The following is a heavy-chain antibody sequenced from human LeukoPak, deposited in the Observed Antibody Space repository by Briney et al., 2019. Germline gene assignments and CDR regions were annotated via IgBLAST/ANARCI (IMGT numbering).Heavy chain of an antibody. CDR3: ARASGAFDY. Sequence: PGGSLRLSCEASGFTFSIYGMHWVRQAPGKGLEWVAVIWNDGSNKYYADSVKGRFTISRDNSKNTLYLQMNSLRAEDTAVYSCARASGAFDYWGQGTLVTVSS. CDR1: GFTFSIYG. CDR2: IWNDGSNK. D-gene: IGHD3-10*01. V-gene: IGHV3-33*01. J-gene: IGHJ4*02.